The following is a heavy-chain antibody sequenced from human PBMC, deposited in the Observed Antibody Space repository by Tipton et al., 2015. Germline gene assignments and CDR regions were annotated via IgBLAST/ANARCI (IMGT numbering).Heavy chain of an antibody. D-gene: IGHD5-18*01. CDR1: GYSISSGYY. V-gene: IGHV4-38-2*02. CDR3: GRGDDSTAMATGFDY. Sequence: LRLSCTVSGYSISSGYYWGWIRQPPGKGLEWIGSMHHSGDAYYNPPLTSRVSISVDASKNQFSLKLTSVTAADTAFYFCGRGDDSTAMATGFDYWGQGALVTVSS. CDR2: MHHSGDA. J-gene: IGHJ4*02.